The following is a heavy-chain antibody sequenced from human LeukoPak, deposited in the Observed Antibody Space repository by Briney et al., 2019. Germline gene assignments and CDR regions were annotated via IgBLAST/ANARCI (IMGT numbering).Heavy chain of an antibody. CDR1: VFTFNNYG. J-gene: IGHJ4*02. D-gene: IGHD1-26*01. CDR2: ISYDGSDT. CDR3: AKSHANSGTYHSFFDY. V-gene: IGHV3-30*18. Sequence: PGGSLRLSCAASVFTFNNYGMHWVRQAPGKGLEWVALISYDGSDTYYADSVKGRFTISRDNSKNTLFLQMISLRPDDTAVYYCAKSHANSGTYHSFFDYWGQGTLVTVSS.